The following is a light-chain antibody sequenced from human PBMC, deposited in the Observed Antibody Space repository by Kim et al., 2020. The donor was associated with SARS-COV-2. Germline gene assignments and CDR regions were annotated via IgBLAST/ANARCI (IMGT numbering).Light chain of an antibody. J-gene: IGLJ3*02. CDR2: RNN. V-gene: IGLV1-47*01. Sequence: ELTQPPSASGTPGQRVTISCSGSSSNIGSNYVYWYQQLPGTAPKLLIYRNNQRPSGVPYRFSGSKSGTSASLAISGLRSEDEADYYCAAWDDSLSGWVFGGGTQLTVL. CDR3: AAWDDSLSGWV. CDR1: SSNIGSNY.